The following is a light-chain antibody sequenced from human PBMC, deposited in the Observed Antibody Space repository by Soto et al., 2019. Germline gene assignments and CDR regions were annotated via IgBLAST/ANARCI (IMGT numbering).Light chain of an antibody. V-gene: IGLV2-8*01. Sequence: QSVLTQPPSASGSPGQSVTISCTGTSSDVGGYNYVSWYQQHPGKAPKLMIYEVSKRPSGVPDRFSGSKSGNTASLTVSGLQAEDEADYYCSSYAGSNNRLYVFGTGTQLTVL. CDR1: SSDVGGYNY. CDR3: SSYAGSNNRLYV. CDR2: EVS. J-gene: IGLJ1*01.